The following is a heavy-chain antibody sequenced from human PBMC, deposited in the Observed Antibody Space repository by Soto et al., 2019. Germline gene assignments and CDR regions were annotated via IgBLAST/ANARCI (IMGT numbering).Heavy chain of an antibody. V-gene: IGHV4-59*12. D-gene: IGHD6-13*01. CDR2: IYFTGST. Sequence: SETLSLTCTVSGGSISSYYWSWIRQPPGKGLEWIGYIYFTGSTNYNPSLKSRVTISVDTSKNQFSLKLSSVTAADTAVYYCARERPDGSRLDPWGQGTLVTVSS. CDR3: ARERPDGSRLDP. J-gene: IGHJ5*02. CDR1: GGSISSYY.